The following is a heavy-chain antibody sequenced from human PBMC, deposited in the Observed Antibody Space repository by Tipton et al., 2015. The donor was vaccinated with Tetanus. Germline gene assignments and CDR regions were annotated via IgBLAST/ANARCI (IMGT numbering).Heavy chain of an antibody. J-gene: IGHJ4*02. CDR3: ARHLTYTYTSRYFDY. CDR2: IYTSGST. V-gene: IGHV4-4*07. D-gene: IGHD5-18*01. Sequence: TLSLTCSVSGDSISSFYWSWIRQPAGKGLEWIGRIYTSGSTNYNPSLKSRVTMSVDTSKRQFSLKLNSVTAADTAVYYCARHLTYTYTSRYFDYWGLGTLVTVSS. CDR1: GDSISSFY.